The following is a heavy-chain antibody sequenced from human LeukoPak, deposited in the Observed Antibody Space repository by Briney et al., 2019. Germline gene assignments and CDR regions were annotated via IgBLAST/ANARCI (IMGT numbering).Heavy chain of an antibody. Sequence: PSETLSLTCTVSGDSISSSNYYWVWMRQPPGKGLEWIGSVYYSGSSQYNPSLKSRVTISVDTFNNQFSLKLSSVAAADTAVYFCARRTRGGGEPYYYYYMDVWGKGTTVTVSS. J-gene: IGHJ6*03. D-gene: IGHD3-10*01. CDR2: VYYSGSS. CDR3: ARRTRGGGEPYYYYYMDV. CDR1: GDSISSSNYY. V-gene: IGHV4-39*01.